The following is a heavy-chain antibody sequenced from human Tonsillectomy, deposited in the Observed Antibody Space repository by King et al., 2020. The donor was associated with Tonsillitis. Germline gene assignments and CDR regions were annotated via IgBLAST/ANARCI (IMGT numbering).Heavy chain of an antibody. Sequence: QLVQSGAEVKKPGESLKISCKGSGYSFTSYWIGWVRQMPGKGLECMGIIYPGDSDTRYSPSFQGQVTISADKSISTAYLQWSSLKASDTAMYYCARHGVWGSGSYLPEVVAEKTYNWFDPWGQGTLVTVSS. D-gene: IGHD3-10*01. CDR2: IYPGDSDT. J-gene: IGHJ5*02. CDR3: ARHGVWGSGSYLPEVVAEKTYNWFDP. CDR1: GYSFTSYW. V-gene: IGHV5-51*01.